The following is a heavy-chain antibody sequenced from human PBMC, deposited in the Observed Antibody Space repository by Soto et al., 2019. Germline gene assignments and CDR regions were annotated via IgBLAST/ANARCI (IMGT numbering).Heavy chain of an antibody. V-gene: IGHV4-31*03. J-gene: IGHJ4*02. CDR1: GGSITTGGYY. D-gene: IGHD2-15*01. Sequence: SETLSLTCTVSGGSITTGGYYWSWIRQLPGKGLEWIGHRYYSESTYYNPSLKSRVSIPLDTSKNQFSLKLSFVTAADTAMYYCARTKCSGGSCYSWSLDYWGQGTPVTVSS. CDR2: RYYSEST. CDR3: ARTKCSGGSCYSWSLDY.